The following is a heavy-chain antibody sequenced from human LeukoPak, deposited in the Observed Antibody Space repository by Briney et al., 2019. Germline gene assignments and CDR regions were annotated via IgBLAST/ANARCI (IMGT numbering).Heavy chain of an antibody. CDR1: GFTFSSYA. V-gene: IGHV3-23*01. CDR3: AKAYYYDISGYPSAFDI. CDR2: ISGSGGST. J-gene: IGHJ3*02. Sequence: GGSLRLSCAASGFTFSSYAMSWVRQAPGKGLEWVSAISGSGGSTYYADSVKGRFTISRDNSKNTLYLQMNSLRAEDTAVYYCAKAYYYDISGYPSAFDIWGQGTMVTVSS. D-gene: IGHD3-22*01.